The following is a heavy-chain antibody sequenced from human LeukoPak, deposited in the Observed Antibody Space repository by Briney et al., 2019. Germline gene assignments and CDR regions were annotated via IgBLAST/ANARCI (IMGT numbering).Heavy chain of an antibody. V-gene: IGHV1-69*13. CDR2: IIPIFGTA. CDR3: ARGVITIFGGVITAGYFDY. D-gene: IGHD3-3*01. Sequence: ASVKVSCKASGGTFSSYAISWVRQAPGQGLEWMGGIIPIFGTANYAQKFQGRVTITADESTSTAYMELSSLRSEDTAVYYCARGVITIFGGVITAGYFDYWGQGTLVTVSS. J-gene: IGHJ4*02. CDR1: GGTFSSYA.